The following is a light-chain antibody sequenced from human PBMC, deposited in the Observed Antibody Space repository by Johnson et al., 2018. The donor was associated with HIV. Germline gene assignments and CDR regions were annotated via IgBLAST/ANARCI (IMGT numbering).Light chain of an antibody. CDR3: GTWDSSLSAGI. Sequence: QSVLTQPRSVSAAPGQKVTISCSGSSSNIGNNYVSWYQQLPGTAPKLLIYESNQRPSGIPDRFSGSKSGTSATLGITGLQTGDEADYYCGTWDSSLSAGIFGTGTKVTVL. J-gene: IGLJ1*01. CDR1: SSNIGNNY. V-gene: IGLV1-51*02. CDR2: ESN.